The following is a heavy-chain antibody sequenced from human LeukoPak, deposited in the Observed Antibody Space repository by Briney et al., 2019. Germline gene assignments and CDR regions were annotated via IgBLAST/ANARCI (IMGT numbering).Heavy chain of an antibody. Sequence: SQTLSLICAVSGASISSGGYSWSWIRQPPGKGLEWIGFIYHSGSTYYNPSLKSRVTISVDRSKNQFSLKLSSVTAADTAVYYCARHMRPYCSGGSCYSLDYWGQGTLVTVSS. J-gene: IGHJ4*02. D-gene: IGHD2-15*01. V-gene: IGHV4-30-2*01. CDR3: ARHMRPYCSGGSCYSLDY. CDR1: GASISSGGYS. CDR2: IYHSGST.